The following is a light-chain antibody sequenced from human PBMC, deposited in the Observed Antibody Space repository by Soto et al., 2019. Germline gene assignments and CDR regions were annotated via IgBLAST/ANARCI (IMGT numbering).Light chain of an antibody. CDR1: ERVSSSY. CDR3: QQYGSSPPIT. CDR2: DAS. J-gene: IGKJ5*01. Sequence: EIVMTQSPATLSVSPGERATLSCGASERVSSSYVAWYQMKAGLAPRLLIHDASTRASGIPDRFRGSKSGTDFTLTISRLEPEDFAVYYCQQYGSSPPITFGQGTRLEIK. V-gene: IGKV3D-20*01.